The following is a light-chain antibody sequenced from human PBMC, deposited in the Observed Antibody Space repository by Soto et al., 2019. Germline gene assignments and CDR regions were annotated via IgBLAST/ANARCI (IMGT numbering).Light chain of an antibody. CDR1: QSVTSSS. V-gene: IGKV3-20*01. J-gene: IGKJ5*01. CDR2: GAS. CDR3: QQYGSWIT. Sequence: EIVLTQSPGTLSLSPGERATLSCRASQSVTSSSLAWHQQKPGLAPRLVIYGASSRATGIPDRFSGSGSGREFTLTISRLEPEDFAVYYCQQYGSWITFGQGTRLAIK.